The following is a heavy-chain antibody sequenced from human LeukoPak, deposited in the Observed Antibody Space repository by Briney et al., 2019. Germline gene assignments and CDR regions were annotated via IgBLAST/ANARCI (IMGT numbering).Heavy chain of an antibody. D-gene: IGHD6-19*01. Sequence: SETLSLTCTVSGGSISSSSYYWGWIRQPPGKGLEWIGSIYYSENTYYNPSLKSRVTISVDTSKNQFSLKLSSATAADTGVYYCARRVSSGWYYFDYWGQGTLVTVSS. CDR3: ARRVSSGWYYFDY. J-gene: IGHJ4*02. CDR1: GGSISSSSYY. CDR2: IYYSENT. V-gene: IGHV4-39*01.